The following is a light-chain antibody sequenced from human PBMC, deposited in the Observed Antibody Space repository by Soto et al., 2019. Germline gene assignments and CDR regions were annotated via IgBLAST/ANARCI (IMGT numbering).Light chain of an antibody. Sequence: QSVLAQPPSASGTPGPRATISCSGSTSNVGSNLASWYQQLPGSAPKLLIYKDYERPSGVPDRFSGSKSGTAASLGISGLRSEDEADYFCAVWDDSLSGVVFGGGTKLTVL. CDR2: KDY. J-gene: IGLJ2*01. CDR1: TSNVGSNL. V-gene: IGLV1-47*01. CDR3: AVWDDSLSGVV.